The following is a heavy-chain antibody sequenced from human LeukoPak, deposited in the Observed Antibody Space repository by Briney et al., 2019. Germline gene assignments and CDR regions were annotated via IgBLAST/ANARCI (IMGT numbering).Heavy chain of an antibody. CDR3: ARDRGVLDAFDI. CDR1: GGSISSYY. D-gene: IGHD2-8*01. J-gene: IGHJ3*02. CDR2: ISNSGSS. Sequence: KSSETLSLTCTVSGGSISSYYWSWIRQPPGKGLEWIGYISNSGSSYYNPSLKSRVTISVDMSKNQFSLKLSSVTAADTAVYYCARDRGVLDAFDIWGQGTMVTVSS. V-gene: IGHV4-59*01.